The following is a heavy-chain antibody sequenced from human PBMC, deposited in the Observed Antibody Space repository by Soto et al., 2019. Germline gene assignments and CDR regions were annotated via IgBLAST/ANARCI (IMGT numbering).Heavy chain of an antibody. J-gene: IGHJ4*02. Sequence: ASVKVSCKASGYTFTGHYIHWVRQAPEQGPEWMGEIGPESGATRYAQKFQGRVTMTRDMSITTVYMELNNLSPDDTAVYYCGRGRSGQIVVFYWGQGTPGTVSS. CDR2: IGPESGAT. CDR3: GRGRSGQIVVFY. D-gene: IGHD5-12*01. CDR1: GYTFTGHY. V-gene: IGHV1-2*02.